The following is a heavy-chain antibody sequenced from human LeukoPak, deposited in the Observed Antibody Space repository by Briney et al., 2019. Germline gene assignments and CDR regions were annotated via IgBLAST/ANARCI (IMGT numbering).Heavy chain of an antibody. J-gene: IGHJ4*02. CDR2: ISYDGSNK. V-gene: IGHV3-30*03. CDR3: ASEKMDY. D-gene: IGHD5-24*01. CDR1: GFTFSSYG. Sequence: GRSLRLSRAASGFTFSSYGMHWVRKAPGKGLEWVAVISYDGSNKYYADSVKGRFTISRDNAKNTLYLQMNSLRVEDTAMYYCASEKMDYWGQGTLVTVSS.